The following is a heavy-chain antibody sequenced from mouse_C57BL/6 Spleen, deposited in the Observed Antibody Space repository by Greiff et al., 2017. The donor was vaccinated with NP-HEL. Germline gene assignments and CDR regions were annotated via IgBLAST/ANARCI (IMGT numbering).Heavy chain of an antibody. D-gene: IGHD2-5*01. V-gene: IGHV1-66*01. CDR3: ATGATDSNYEAWFAY. Sequence: VKLQESGPELVKPGASVKISCKASGYSFTSYYIHWVKQRPGQGLEWIGWIYPGSGNTKYNEKFKGKATLTADTSSSTAYMQLSSLTSEDSAVYYCATGATDSNYEAWFAYWGQGTLVTVSA. CDR1: GYSFTSYY. J-gene: IGHJ3*01. CDR2: IYPGSGNT.